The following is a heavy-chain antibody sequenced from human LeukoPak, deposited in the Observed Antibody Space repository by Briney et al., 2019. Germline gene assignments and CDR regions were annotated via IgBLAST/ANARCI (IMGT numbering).Heavy chain of an antibody. Sequence: SETLSLTCTVSGGSISSSSYYWGWIRQPPGEGLEWIGSIYYSGSTYYNPSLKSRVSISVDTSKNQFSLKLSSVTAADTAVYYCARDPPDYYGSGSFDYWGQGTLVTVSS. CDR1: GGSISSSSYY. CDR3: ARDPPDYYGSGSFDY. D-gene: IGHD3-10*01. CDR2: IYYSGST. V-gene: IGHV4-39*07. J-gene: IGHJ4*02.